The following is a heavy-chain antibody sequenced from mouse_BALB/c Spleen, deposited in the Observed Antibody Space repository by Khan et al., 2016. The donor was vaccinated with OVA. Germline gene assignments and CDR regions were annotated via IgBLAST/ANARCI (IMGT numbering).Heavy chain of an antibody. V-gene: IGHV1S81*02. J-gene: IGHJ3*01. CDR1: GYTFTSYY. CDR3: ARSGYGNPFAY. CDR2: INPSNGVS. D-gene: IGHD2-1*01. Sequence: QLQQPGAELGKPGASVKISCKASGYTFTSYYLYWVKQRPGQGLEWIGGINPSNGVSHFNEKFKSKATLTVDKSSSTAYMQLNSLTSEDSAVYYCARSGYGNPFAYWGQGTLVTVST.